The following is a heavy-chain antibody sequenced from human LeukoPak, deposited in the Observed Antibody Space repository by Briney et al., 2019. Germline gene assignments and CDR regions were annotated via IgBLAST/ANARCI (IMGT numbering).Heavy chain of an antibody. CDR1: GFTFSDYE. V-gene: IGHV3-13*01. CDR3: ARVAKERVGGVYYFDY. Sequence: GGSLRLSCAASGFTFSDYEMHWVRQSTGKGLEWVSAIGTAGDTYYTGSVKGRFTISRENAKNSLYLQMNSLRAGDTAVYYCARVAKERVGGVYYFDYWGQGTLVTVSS. J-gene: IGHJ4*02. D-gene: IGHD1-1*01. CDR2: IGTAGDT.